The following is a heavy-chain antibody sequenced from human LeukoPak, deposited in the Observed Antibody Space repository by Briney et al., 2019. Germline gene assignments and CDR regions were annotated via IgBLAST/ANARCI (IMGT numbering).Heavy chain of an antibody. CDR2: INPSGCSK. J-gene: IGHJ4*02. Sequence: ASVKVSRKASGYTFTSYYMHWVRPAPGQGVEWMGIINPSGCSKIHAQNFQGRVPKIRDQSKDTVYMELSSLRSEDTAVYYCARDMVRGASESVFDYWGQGTLVTVS. CDR1: GYTFTSYY. V-gene: IGHV1-46*01. CDR3: ARDMVRGASESVFDY. D-gene: IGHD3-10*01.